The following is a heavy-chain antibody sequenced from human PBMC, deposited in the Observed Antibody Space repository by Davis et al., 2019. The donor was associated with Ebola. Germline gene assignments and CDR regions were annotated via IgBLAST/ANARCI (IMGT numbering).Heavy chain of an antibody. Sequence: SETLSLTCTVSGASISSSNYYWGWIRQPPGKGLEWIGYIYYSGSTNYNPSLKSRVTISIDTSKNQFSLKLNSVTAADTAVYYCARYRTTGTTGGMDVWGQGTTVTVSS. V-gene: IGHV4-61*05. CDR2: IYYSGST. J-gene: IGHJ6*02. CDR1: GASISSSNYY. D-gene: IGHD1-1*01. CDR3: ARYRTTGTTGGMDV.